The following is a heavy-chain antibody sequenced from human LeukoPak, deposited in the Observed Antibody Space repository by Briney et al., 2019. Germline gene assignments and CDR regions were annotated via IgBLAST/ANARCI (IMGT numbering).Heavy chain of an antibody. Sequence: PGGSLRLSCAASGFSFSDYYMNWIRQAPGKGLEWVSYSSSSGSSTYYADSVKGRFTISRGYAKNALFLQMNSLRAEDTAVYYCTAAPNTTPGSLGHWGQGTLVTVSS. CDR3: TAAPNTTPGSLGH. CDR2: SSSSGSST. J-gene: IGHJ4*02. V-gene: IGHV3-11*01. D-gene: IGHD6-25*01. CDR1: GFSFSDYY.